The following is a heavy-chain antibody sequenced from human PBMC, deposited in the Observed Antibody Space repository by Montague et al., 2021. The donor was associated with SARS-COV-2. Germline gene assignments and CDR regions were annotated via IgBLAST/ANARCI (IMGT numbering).Heavy chain of an antibody. CDR2: ISYDGSNK. CDR3: ARDLSYYGMDV. D-gene: IGHD2/OR15-2a*01. Sequence: SLRLSCAASGFTFSSYAMHRVRQAPGKGLEWVAVISYDGSNKYYADSVKGRFTISRDNSKNTLYLQMNSLRAEDTAVYYCARDLSYYGMDVWGQGATVTVSS. V-gene: IGHV3-30-3*01. J-gene: IGHJ6*02. CDR1: GFTFSSYA.